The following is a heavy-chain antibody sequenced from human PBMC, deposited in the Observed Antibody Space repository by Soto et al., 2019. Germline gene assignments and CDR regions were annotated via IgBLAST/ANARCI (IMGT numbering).Heavy chain of an antibody. Sequence: EVQLLESGGGLVRPGGSLRLSCAASGFTFSSYAMTWVRQAPGKGLEWVSGVSGTGGSAYYADSVKGRFTISRDKSTKTLYVPMHSLRADDTAVDYLARGSAYSDSVPVYCGQGALLTVSS. CDR1: GFTFSSYA. J-gene: IGHJ4*02. V-gene: IGHV3-23*01. CDR3: ARGSAYSDSVPVY. CDR2: VSGTGGSA. D-gene: IGHD4-17*01.